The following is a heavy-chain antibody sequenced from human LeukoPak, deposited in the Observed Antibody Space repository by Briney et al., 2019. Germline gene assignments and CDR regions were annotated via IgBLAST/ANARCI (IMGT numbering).Heavy chain of an antibody. V-gene: IGHV4-34*01. CDR3: ASSYGSGSYPGNYYYYYMDV. CDR1: GGSFSGYY. Sequence: SETLSLTCAVYGGSFSGYYWSWIRQPPGKGLEWIGEINHSGSTNYNPSLKSRVPISVDTSKNQFSLKLSSVTAADTAVYYCASSYGSGSYPGNYYYYYMDVWGKGTTATISS. D-gene: IGHD3-10*01. CDR2: INHSGST. J-gene: IGHJ6*03.